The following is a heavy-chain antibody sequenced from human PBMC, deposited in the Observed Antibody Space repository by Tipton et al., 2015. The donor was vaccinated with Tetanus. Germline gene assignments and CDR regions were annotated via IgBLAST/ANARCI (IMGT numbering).Heavy chain of an antibody. CDR3: ARDPDTSNKIDY. CDR1: GFTLSRYT. Sequence: SLRLSCAASGFTLSRYTLNWVRQAPGKGLLWVSRTNADGSSTNYADSVKGRFTISRDNAKNTLYLEMNSLTVEDTGVYYCARDPDTSNKIDYWGQGTLVTVSS. CDR2: TNADGSST. J-gene: IGHJ4*02. D-gene: IGHD5-18*01. V-gene: IGHV3-74*01.